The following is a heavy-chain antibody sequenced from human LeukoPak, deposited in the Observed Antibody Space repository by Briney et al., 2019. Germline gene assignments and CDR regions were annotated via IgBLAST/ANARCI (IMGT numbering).Heavy chain of an antibody. D-gene: IGHD5-18*01. CDR3: AKGDTAMVRRAFDI. CDR2: IRYDGSNK. J-gene: IGHJ3*02. Sequence: PGGSLRLSCAASGFTFSSYGMHWVRQAPGKGLEWVAYIRYDGSNKYYADSVKGRFTISRDNSKNTLYLQMNSLRAEDTAVYYCAKGDTAMVRRAFDIWGRGTMVTVSS. CDR1: GFTFSSYG. V-gene: IGHV3-30*02.